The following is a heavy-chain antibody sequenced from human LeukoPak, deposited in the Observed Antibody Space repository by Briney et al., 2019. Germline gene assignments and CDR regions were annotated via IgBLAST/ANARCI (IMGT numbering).Heavy chain of an antibody. J-gene: IGHJ4*02. Sequence: PSETLSLTCAVYGGSFSGYYWSWIRQPPWKGLEWIGEINHSGSTNYNPSLKSRVTISVDTSKNQFSLKLSSVTAADTAVYYRARHLWSAYHKFDFWGQGTLVTVSS. CDR2: INHSGST. CDR1: GGSFSGYY. CDR3: ARHLWSAYHKFDF. D-gene: IGHD3-3*01. V-gene: IGHV4-34*01.